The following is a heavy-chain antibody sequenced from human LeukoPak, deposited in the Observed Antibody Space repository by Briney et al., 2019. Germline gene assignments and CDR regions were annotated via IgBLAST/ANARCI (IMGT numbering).Heavy chain of an antibody. V-gene: IGHV3-7*01. J-gene: IGHJ6*02. D-gene: IGHD2-2*01. CDR1: GFTFSSYW. CDR3: ARDFVVVSLHYYGMDV. Sequence: PGGSLRLSCAASGFTFSSYWMSWVRQAPGKGLEWVANIKQDGSEKYYVDSVKGRFTISRDNAKNSLYLQMNSLRAEDTAVYYCARDFVVVSLHYYGMDVWGQGTTVTVSS. CDR2: IKQDGSEK.